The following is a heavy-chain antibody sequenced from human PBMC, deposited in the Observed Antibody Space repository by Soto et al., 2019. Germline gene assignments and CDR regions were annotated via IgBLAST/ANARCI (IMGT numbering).Heavy chain of an antibody. CDR1: GGSISSGDYY. CDR2: IYYSGST. D-gene: IGHD3-10*01. CDR3: ASVWFGELKVDP. V-gene: IGHV4-30-4*01. Sequence: SETLSLTCTVSGGSISSGDYYWSWIRQPPGKGLEWIGYIYYSGSTYYNPSLKSRVTISVDTSKNQFSLKLSSVTAADTAVYYCASVWFGELKVDPWGQGTLVTVSS. J-gene: IGHJ5*02.